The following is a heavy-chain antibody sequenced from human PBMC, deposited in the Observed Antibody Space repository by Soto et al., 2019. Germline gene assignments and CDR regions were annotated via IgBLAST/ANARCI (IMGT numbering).Heavy chain of an antibody. CDR3: AKGSGPAPKPHYFDY. CDR2: ISYDGSNK. V-gene: IGHV3-30*18. Sequence: QVQLVESGGGVVQPGRSLRLSCAASGFTFSSYGMHWVRQAPGKGLEWVAVISYDGSNKYYADSVKGRFTISRDNSKNTLYLQMNSLRAEDTAVYYCAKGSGPAPKPHYFDYWGQGTLVTVSS. CDR1: GFTFSSYG. J-gene: IGHJ4*02.